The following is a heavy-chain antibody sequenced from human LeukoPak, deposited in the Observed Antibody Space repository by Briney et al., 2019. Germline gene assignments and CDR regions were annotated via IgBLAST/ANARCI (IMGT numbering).Heavy chain of an antibody. CDR2: MYYSGST. J-gene: IGHJ5*02. CDR3: ARPYYYDSRIDP. V-gene: IGHV4-30-4*01. D-gene: IGHD3-22*01. Sequence: PSETLSLTCTVSGGSISSGYYCWSWIRQPPGKGLEWIAYMYYSGSTYYNPSLKSRVTMSADTSKNQLSLKLSSVTAADTAVYYCARPYYYDSRIDPWGQGILVTVSS. CDR1: GGSISSGYYC.